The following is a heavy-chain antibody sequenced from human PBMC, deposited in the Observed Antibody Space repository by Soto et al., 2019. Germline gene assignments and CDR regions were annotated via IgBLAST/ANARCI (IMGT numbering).Heavy chain of an antibody. J-gene: IGHJ4*02. D-gene: IGHD6-19*01. CDR1: GFTFSNYG. CDR3: AKDGDRFSSGCYAPSLEY. CDR2: ISYDGSKQ. V-gene: IGHV3-30*18. Sequence: QVQLVESGGGVAQPGRSLRLSCAASGFTFSNYGMHWVRHAPGKGLEWGGVISYDGSKQYYADSVEGRITISGDNSKNTLYLQVNRLRAEDTAVYYCAKDGDRFSSGCYAPSLEYWGQGTLVTLTS.